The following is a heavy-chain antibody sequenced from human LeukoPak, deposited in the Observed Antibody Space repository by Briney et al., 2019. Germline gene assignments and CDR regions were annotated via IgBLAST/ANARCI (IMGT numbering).Heavy chain of an antibody. CDR2: ISGSGGST. CDR1: GFTFSNYA. J-gene: IGHJ5*01. D-gene: IGHD2-15*01. V-gene: IGHV3-23*01. CDR3: ASRDPCIGGCYGLGS. Sequence: GGSLRLSCAASGFTFSNYAMSWVRQAPGMGLEWVSSISGSGGSTNYADSVKGRFAISRDNSKNTLYLQMNSLRAEDTAVNYCASRDPCIGGCYGLGSWGQGTLVTVSS.